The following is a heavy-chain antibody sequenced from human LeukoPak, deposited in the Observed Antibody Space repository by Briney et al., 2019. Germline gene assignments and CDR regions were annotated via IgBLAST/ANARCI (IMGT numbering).Heavy chain of an antibody. CDR3: ATKIVGATAGYYYYYMDV. D-gene: IGHD1-26*01. CDR1: GGSISSYY. V-gene: IGHV4-59*01. CDR2: IYYSGST. Sequence: SETLSLTCTVSGGSISSYYWSWIRQPPGKGLEWIGYIYYSGSTNYNPSLKSRVTISVDTSKNQFSLKLSSVTAADTAVYYCATKIVGATAGYYYYYMDVCGKGTTVTVSS. J-gene: IGHJ6*03.